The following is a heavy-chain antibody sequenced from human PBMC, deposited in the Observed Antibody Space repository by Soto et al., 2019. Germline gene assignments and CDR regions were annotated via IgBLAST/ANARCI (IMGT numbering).Heavy chain of an antibody. D-gene: IGHD1-1*01. V-gene: IGHV4-59*01. CDR1: GGSFSPYF. CDR2: IYYNVST. CDR3: ARAETTGESEY. J-gene: IGHJ4*02. Sequence: PSETLSLTCTVSGGSFSPYFWSWIRQPPGKGLEWIGYIYYNVSTNYNPSPKRRVTISVYTSMNQFSLKLSYVTAADAAVYYCARAETTGESEYWGKGNMVTVSS.